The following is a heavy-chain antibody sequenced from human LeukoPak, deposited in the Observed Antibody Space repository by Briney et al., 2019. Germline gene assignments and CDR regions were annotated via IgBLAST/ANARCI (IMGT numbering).Heavy chain of an antibody. CDR2: INHSGST. J-gene: IGHJ4*02. Sequence: PSETLSLTCADYGGSFSGYYWSWIRQPPGKGLEWIGEINHSGSTNYNPSLKSRVTISVDTSKNQFPLKLSSVTAADTAVYYFARSEEWGRPLDYRGQGALVTLSS. D-gene: IGHD3-3*01. CDR1: GGSFSGYY. V-gene: IGHV4-34*01. CDR3: ARSEEWGRPLDY.